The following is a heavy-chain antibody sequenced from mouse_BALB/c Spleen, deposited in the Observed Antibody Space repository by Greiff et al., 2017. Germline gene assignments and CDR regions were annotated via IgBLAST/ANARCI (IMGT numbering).Heavy chain of an antibody. CDR2: ISSGGSYT. V-gene: IGHV5-6*01. CDR1: GFTFSSYG. D-gene: IGHD2-14*01. J-gene: IGHJ2*01. CDR3: ARLRRYDVYYFDY. Sequence: EVKVVESGGDLVKPGGSLKLSCAASGFTFSSYGMSWVRQTPDKRLEWVATISSGGSYTYYPDSVKGRFTISRDNAKNTLYLQMSSLKSEDTAMYYCARLRRYDVYYFDYWGQGTTLTVSS.